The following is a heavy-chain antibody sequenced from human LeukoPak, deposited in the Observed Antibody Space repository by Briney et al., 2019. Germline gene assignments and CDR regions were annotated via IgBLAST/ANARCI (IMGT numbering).Heavy chain of an antibody. D-gene: IGHD3-16*01. CDR2: IKQDGNEK. J-gene: IGHJ4*02. CDR1: VVTLSTFW. CDR3: ATIKVQANNYDTDGFEY. Sequence: SGGSLRLSCAASVVTLSTFWMSWVRQAPGKGLEWVANIKQDGNEKYYADSVKGRFTISRDNAKNPLYLQMNSLRAVDTPVYYCATIKVQANNYDTDGFEYWGQGTLVTVSS. V-gene: IGHV3-7*05.